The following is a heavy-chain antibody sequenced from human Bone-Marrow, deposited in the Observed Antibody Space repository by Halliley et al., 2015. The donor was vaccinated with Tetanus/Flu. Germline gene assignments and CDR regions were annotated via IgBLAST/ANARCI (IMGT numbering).Heavy chain of an antibody. CDR1: AESFSGYF. Sequence: TLSLTCAVYAESFSGYFWSWIRQPPGKGLEWIGEINHSGGTSYNPSLKSRVTISVDMSKNQFSLKLSSVTAADTAVYYCARGPQNDYSYYSGLDVWGQGATVTVSS. CDR3: ARGPQNDYSYYSGLDV. CDR2: INHSGGT. J-gene: IGHJ6*02. V-gene: IGHV4-34*01. D-gene: IGHD1-1*01.